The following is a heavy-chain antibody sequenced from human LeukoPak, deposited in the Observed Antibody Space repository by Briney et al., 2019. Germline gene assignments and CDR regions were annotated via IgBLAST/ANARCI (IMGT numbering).Heavy chain of an antibody. Sequence: SETLSLTCTVSGGSISSYYWSWIRQPPGKGLEWIGHIYYSGSTNYNPSLKSRVTISVDTSKNQFSLKLSSVTAADTAVYYCARDGATRGTGFDPWGQGTLVTVSS. CDR1: GGSISSYY. V-gene: IGHV4-59*01. CDR3: ARDGATRGTGFDP. J-gene: IGHJ5*02. D-gene: IGHD1-26*01. CDR2: IYYSGST.